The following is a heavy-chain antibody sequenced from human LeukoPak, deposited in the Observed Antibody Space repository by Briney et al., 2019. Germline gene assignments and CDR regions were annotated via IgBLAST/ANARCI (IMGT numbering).Heavy chain of an antibody. V-gene: IGHV4-61*02. CDR1: GGSISSGSYY. CDR2: IYTSGST. CDR3: ARESGHYYDSSGSIDY. J-gene: IGHJ4*02. Sequence: PSQTLSLTCTVSGGSISSGSYYWSWIRQPAGKGLEWIGRIYTSGSTNYNPSLKSRVTISVDTTKNQFSLKLSSVNAADTAVYYCARESGHYYDSSGSIDYWGQGTLVTVYS. D-gene: IGHD3-22*01.